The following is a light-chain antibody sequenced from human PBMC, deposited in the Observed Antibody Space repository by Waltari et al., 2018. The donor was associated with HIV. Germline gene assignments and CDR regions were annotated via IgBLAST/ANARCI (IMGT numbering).Light chain of an antibody. CDR1: QSISTS. Sequence: DIQMTQSPSSLSASVGDRVTISCRTSQSISTSLHWYQQKRGKAPELLIHTASTLQTGVPSRFSGSGSGTDFTLTISSLQVEDFATYYCLQYNSHPWTFGQGTKVEIK. CDR3: LQYNSHPWT. V-gene: IGKV1-39*01. CDR2: TAS. J-gene: IGKJ1*01.